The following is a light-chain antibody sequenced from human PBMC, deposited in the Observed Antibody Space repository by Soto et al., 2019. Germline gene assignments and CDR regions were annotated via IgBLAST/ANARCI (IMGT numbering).Light chain of an antibody. V-gene: IGLV2-23*01. CDR1: SSDVGTYNL. CDR2: EGS. CDR3: CSYAGSRTLV. J-gene: IGLJ2*01. Sequence: QSALPQPASLSGSPGQSITISCTGTSSDVGTYNLVSWYQQHPGKAPKLMIYEGSKRPSGVSNRLSGSKSGNTASLTISGLQAEDEADYYCCSYAGSRTLVFGGGTKLTVL.